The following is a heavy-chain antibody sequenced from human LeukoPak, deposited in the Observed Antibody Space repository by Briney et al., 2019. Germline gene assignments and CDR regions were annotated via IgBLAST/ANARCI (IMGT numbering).Heavy chain of an antibody. D-gene: IGHD6-19*01. CDR2: IYYSGST. Sequence: IPSETLSLTCTVSGGSISSGDYYWSWIRLPPGKGLEWIGYIYYSGSTYYNPSLKSRVTISVDTSKNQFSLKLSSVTAADTAVYYCARVVPYSSLYYYYMDVWGKGTTVTVSS. J-gene: IGHJ6*03. CDR3: ARVVPYSSLYYYYMDV. V-gene: IGHV4-30-4*08. CDR1: GGSISSGDYY.